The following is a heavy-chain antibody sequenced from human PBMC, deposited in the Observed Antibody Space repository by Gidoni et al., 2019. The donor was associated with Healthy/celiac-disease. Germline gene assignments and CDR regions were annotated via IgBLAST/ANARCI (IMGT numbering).Heavy chain of an antibody. J-gene: IGHJ5*02. CDR1: GSTFSSYA. V-gene: IGHV3-23*04. Sequence: EVQLVESGGGLLQPGGSLSLACAASGSTFSSYAMSWVRQAPGKGLEWVSALSGSGGSTYYADSVKGRFTISRDNSKNTLYLQMNSLRAEDTAVYYCAKGSSSWGQYNWFDPWGQGTLVTVSS. CDR2: LSGSGGST. CDR3: AKGSSSWGQYNWFDP. D-gene: IGHD6-13*01.